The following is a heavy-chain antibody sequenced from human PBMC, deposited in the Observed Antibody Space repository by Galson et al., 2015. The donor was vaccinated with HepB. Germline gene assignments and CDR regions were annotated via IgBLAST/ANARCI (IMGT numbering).Heavy chain of an antibody. CDR3: AKDSYDYVWGSYRAFDY. CDR1: GFTFSSYS. D-gene: IGHD3-16*02. Sequence: SLRLSCAASGFTFSSYSMNWVRQAPGKGLEWVSYISSSSSTIYYADSVKGRFTISRDNSKNTLYLQMNSLRAEDTAVYYCAKDSYDYVWGSYRAFDYWGQGTLVTVSS. V-gene: IGHV3-48*01. CDR2: ISSSSSTI. J-gene: IGHJ4*02.